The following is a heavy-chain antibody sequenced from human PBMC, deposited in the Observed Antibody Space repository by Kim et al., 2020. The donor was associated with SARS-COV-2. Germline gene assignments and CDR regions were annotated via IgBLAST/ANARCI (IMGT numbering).Heavy chain of an antibody. D-gene: IGHD2-2*01. J-gene: IGHJ3*02. CDR3: AHRPAPDFPFDAFDI. V-gene: IGHV2-5*01. Sequence: PSLKSRLTITKDTSKNQVVLTMTNMDPVDTATYYCAHRPAPDFPFDAFDIWGQGTMVTVSS.